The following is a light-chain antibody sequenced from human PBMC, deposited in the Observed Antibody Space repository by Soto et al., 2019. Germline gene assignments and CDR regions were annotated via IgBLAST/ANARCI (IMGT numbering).Light chain of an antibody. CDR1: SSNIGAGYD. CDR3: QSYDRSLSGSV. CDR2: GNS. Sequence: QSVLTQPPSVSGAPWQRVTISCTGSSSNIGAGYDVHWYQQLPGTAPKVLIFGNSNRPSGVPDRFSGSKSGTSASLAITGLQSEDEADYHCQSYDRSLSGSVFGTGTKLTVL. J-gene: IGLJ1*01. V-gene: IGLV1-40*01.